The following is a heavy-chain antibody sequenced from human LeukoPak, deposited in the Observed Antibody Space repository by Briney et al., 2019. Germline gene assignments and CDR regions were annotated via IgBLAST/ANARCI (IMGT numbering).Heavy chain of an antibody. D-gene: IGHD3-22*01. CDR2: ISGSGGST. CDR1: GFTFSTYG. Sequence: GGSLRLSCAAPGFTFSTYGMSWVRQAPGKGLEWVSAISGSGGSTYYADSVKGRFTISRDNSKNTLYLQMNSLRAEDTAVYYCARDLGQYYDTSDNWFDPWGQGTLVTVSS. J-gene: IGHJ5*02. V-gene: IGHV3-23*01. CDR3: ARDLGQYYDTSDNWFDP.